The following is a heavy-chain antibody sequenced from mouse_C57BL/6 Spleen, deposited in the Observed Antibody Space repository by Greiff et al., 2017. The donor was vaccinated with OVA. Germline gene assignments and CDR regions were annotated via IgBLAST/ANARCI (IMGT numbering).Heavy chain of an antibody. CDR3: ARGMVTTKAWFAY. J-gene: IGHJ3*01. CDR1: GYTFTSYW. Sequence: QVQLQQPGAELVRPGSSVKLSCKASGYTFTSYWMHWVKQRPIQGLEWIGNIDPSDSETHYNQKFKDKATLTVDKSSSTAYMQLSSLTSEDSAVCYCARGMVTTKAWFAYWGQGTLVTVSA. CDR2: IDPSDSET. D-gene: IGHD2-2*01. V-gene: IGHV1-52*01.